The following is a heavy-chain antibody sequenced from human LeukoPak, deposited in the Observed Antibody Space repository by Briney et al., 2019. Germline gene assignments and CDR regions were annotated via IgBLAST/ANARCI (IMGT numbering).Heavy chain of an antibody. CDR2: ISSSSSYI. CDR3: ARESPSWSVDY. D-gene: IGHD2-2*01. CDR1: GFTFSSYS. J-gene: IGHJ4*02. Sequence: GGSLRLSCAASGFTFSSYSMNWVRQAPGKGLEWVSSISSSSSYIYHADSVKGRFTISRDNAKNSLYLQMNSLRAEDTAVYYCARESPSWSVDYWGQGTLVTVSS. V-gene: IGHV3-21*01.